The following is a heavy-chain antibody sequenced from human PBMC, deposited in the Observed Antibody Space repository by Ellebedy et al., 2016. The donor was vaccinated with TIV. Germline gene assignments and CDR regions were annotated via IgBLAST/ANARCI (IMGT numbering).Heavy chain of an antibody. CDR2: FNHSGST. Sequence: MPSETLSLTCAVYGGAFSGNYWSWIRQPPGKGLEWIGTFNHSGSTNYNPSLKSRVTISVDTSKNQLSLKLSSVTAADTAVYYCARAVFGTKFDFWGQGTPVTVSS. CDR3: ARAVFGTKFDF. J-gene: IGHJ4*02. D-gene: IGHD1-14*01. V-gene: IGHV4-34*01. CDR1: GGAFSGNY.